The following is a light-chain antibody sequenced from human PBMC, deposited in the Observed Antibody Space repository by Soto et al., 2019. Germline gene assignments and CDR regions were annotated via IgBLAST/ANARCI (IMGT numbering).Light chain of an antibody. Sequence: QSALTQPASVSGSPGQSITISCTGTSSDVGGYNYVSWYQQYPGKAPKLMIYDVSNRPSGVSNRFSGSKSGNTASLTISGLQAEDEADYSCSSYTSSSTLGVVFGGGTQLTVL. CDR3: SSYTSSSTLGVV. V-gene: IGLV2-14*01. CDR2: DVS. J-gene: IGLJ2*01. CDR1: SSDVGGYNY.